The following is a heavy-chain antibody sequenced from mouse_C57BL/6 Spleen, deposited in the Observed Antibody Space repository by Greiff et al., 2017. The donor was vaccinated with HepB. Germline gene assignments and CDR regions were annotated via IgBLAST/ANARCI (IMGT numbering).Heavy chain of an antibody. CDR3: ARGVTTRADWYFDV. CDR1: GYTFTDYY. D-gene: IGHD2-2*01. J-gene: IGHJ1*03. CDR2: INPNNGGT. V-gene: IGHV1-26*01. Sequence: VQLQQSGPELVKPGASVKISCKASGYTFTDYYMNWVKQSHGKSLEWIGDINPNNGGTSYNQKFKGKATLTVDKSSSTAYMELRSLTSEDSAVYYCARGVTTRADWYFDVWGTGTTVTVSS.